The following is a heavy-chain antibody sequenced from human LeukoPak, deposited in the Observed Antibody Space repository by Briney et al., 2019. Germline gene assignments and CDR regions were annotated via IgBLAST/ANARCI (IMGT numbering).Heavy chain of an antibody. V-gene: IGHV4-39*01. Sequence: PSETLSLTCTVSYGSISDISYYWGWIRQPPGKGLEWIGSIYYSGRTYYNSSLKSRVTISVDTSKNQFSLKVTSVTAADTALYYCARQPQRWLQFFYYMDVWGKGTTVTISS. CDR3: ARQPQRWLQFFYYMDV. J-gene: IGHJ6*03. CDR1: YGSISDISYY. D-gene: IGHD5-24*01. CDR2: IYYSGRT.